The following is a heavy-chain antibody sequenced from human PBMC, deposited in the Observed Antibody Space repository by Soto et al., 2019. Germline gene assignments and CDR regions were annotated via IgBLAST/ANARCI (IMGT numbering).Heavy chain of an antibody. J-gene: IGHJ4*02. CDR1: GFTFSSYG. D-gene: IGHD5-18*01. CDR3: AKDEGGYSYGNDY. Sequence: GSLRLSCAASGFTFSSYGMHWVRQAPGKGLEWVAVISYDGSNKYYADSVKGRFTISRDNSKNTLYLQMNSLRAEDTAVYYCAKDEGGYSYGNDYWGQGTLVTVSS. V-gene: IGHV3-30*18. CDR2: ISYDGSNK.